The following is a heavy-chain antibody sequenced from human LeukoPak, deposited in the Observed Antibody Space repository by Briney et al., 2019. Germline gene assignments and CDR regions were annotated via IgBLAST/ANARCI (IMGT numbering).Heavy chain of an antibody. CDR1: GYAFTIYG. CDR2: ISAYNGNT. D-gene: IGHD2-15*01. Sequence: ASVKVSCKSSGYAFTIYGIIWVRQAPGQGLEWMGWISAYNGNTNYAQKLQGRVTMTTDTSTSTAYMELRSLRSDDTAVYYCAREDCSGGSCYSLSLTPVFHVFDIWGQGTMVTVSS. V-gene: IGHV1-18*01. J-gene: IGHJ3*02. CDR3: AREDCSGGSCYSLSLTPVFHVFDI.